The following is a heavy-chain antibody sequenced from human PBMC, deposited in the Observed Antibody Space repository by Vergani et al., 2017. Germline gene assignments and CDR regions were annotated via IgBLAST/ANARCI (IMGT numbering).Heavy chain of an antibody. J-gene: IGHJ3*02. CDR2: ISSSSSDI. Sequence: EVQLVESGGGLVKPGGSLRLSCAASGFTFSSYSMNWVRQAPGKGLEWVSSISSSSSDIYYADSMKGRFIISRGNAKNSLYLQMNSLRAEDTAVYYCAVYFLGYCSSTNCFEAFDIWGQGTMVTVSS. V-gene: IGHV3-21*02. CDR3: AVYFLGYCSSTNCFEAFDI. CDR1: GFTFSSYS. D-gene: IGHD2-2*01.